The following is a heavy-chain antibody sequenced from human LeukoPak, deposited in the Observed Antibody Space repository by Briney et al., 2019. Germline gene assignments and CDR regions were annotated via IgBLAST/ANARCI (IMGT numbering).Heavy chain of an antibody. CDR3: ARDLGYCSGGSCYPGHFEY. CDR1: GFTFSSYW. CDR2: ISYDGSNK. J-gene: IGHJ4*02. D-gene: IGHD2-15*01. V-gene: IGHV3-30*03. Sequence: QPGGSPRLSCAASGFTFSSYWMSWVRQAPGKGLEWVAIISYDGSNKYYADSVKGRFTISRDNSKNTLYLQMNSLRAEDTAVYYCARDLGYCSGGSCYPGHFEYWGQGTLVTVSS.